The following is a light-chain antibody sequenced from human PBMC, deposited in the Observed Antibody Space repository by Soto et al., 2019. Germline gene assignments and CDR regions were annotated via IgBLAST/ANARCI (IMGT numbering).Light chain of an antibody. CDR2: DVS. CDR3: SSYTTTNTVL. J-gene: IGLJ2*01. Sequence: QSVLTQPASVSGSPGQSITISCTGTNSDIGGYSYVSWYQQHPGKAPKLMIFDVSNRPSGISNRFSGSKSGNTATLTISGLQSEDEAYYYCSSYTTTNTVLIGGGTKVTVL. V-gene: IGLV2-14*03. CDR1: NSDIGGYSY.